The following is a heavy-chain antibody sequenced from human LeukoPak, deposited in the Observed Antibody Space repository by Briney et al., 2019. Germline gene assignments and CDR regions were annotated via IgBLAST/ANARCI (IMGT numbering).Heavy chain of an antibody. D-gene: IGHD6-13*01. CDR3: ARTSAAAGSFAAFDY. V-gene: IGHV4-38-2*01. CDR1: GGSISSSNW. CDR2: IYHSGST. Sequence: SETLSLTCAVSGGSISSSNWWSWIRQPPGKGLEWIVSIYHSGSTYYNPSLKSRVTISVDTSKNQFSLKLSSVTAADTAVYYCARTSAAAGSFAAFDYWGQGTLVTVSS. J-gene: IGHJ4*02.